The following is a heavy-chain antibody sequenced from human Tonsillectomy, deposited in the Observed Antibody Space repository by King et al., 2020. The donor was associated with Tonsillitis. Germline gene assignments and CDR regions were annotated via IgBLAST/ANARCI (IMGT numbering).Heavy chain of an antibody. D-gene: IGHD3-3*01. CDR2: IRFNGGTT. Sequence: QLVESGGGLVQPGGSLRLSCSASGFTFNGVSVHWVRPAPGRGLEHLASIRFNGGTTFYAESVKGRFTIPSGNSENTLYLQMSSLKPADTSVYHCVGGYDFSRGYSNWFDPWGQGTLVTVSS. V-gene: IGHV3-64D*08. J-gene: IGHJ5*02. CDR3: VGGYDFSRGYSNWFDP. CDR1: GFTFNGVS.